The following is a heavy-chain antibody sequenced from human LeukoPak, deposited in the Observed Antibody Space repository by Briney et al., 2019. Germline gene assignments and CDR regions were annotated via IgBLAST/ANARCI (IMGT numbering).Heavy chain of an antibody. J-gene: IGHJ6*03. CDR3: ARGDSGYDPSYYYYYYMDV. D-gene: IGHD5-12*01. CDR2: IIPIFGTA. Sequence: SVKVSCKASGGTFSSYAISWVRRAPGQGLEWMGGIIPIFGTANYAQKFQGRVTITTDESTSTAYMELSSLRSEDTAVYYCARGDSGYDPSYYYYYYMDVWGKGTTVTVSS. V-gene: IGHV1-69*05. CDR1: GGTFSSYA.